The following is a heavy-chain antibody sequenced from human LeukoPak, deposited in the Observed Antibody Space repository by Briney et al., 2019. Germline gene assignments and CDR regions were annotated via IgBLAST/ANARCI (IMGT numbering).Heavy chain of an antibody. CDR2: ISSSGIST. V-gene: IGHV3-23*01. J-gene: IGHJ4*02. Sequence: GGSLRLSCAASGFTFSSYAMNWVRQAPGKGLEWVSAISSSGISTYYADSVKGRFTISRDNSKNTLYLQMNSLRAEDTAVYYCAKSGSSSIAARPGYWGQGTLVTVSS. D-gene: IGHD6-6*01. CDR1: GFTFSSYA. CDR3: AKSGSSSIAARPGY.